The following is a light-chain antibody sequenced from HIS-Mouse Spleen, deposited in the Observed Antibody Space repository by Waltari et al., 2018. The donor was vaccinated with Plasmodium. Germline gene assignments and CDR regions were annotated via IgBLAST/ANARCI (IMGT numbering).Light chain of an antibody. CDR1: NIGSKS. CDR3: QVWDSSSDHPV. CDR2: DDS. Sequence: SYVLTQPPAVSGAPGQTPRITCGGNNIGSKSVHWYQQKPGRAPVLVVYDDSDRPSGIPERFSGSNSGNTATLTISRVEAGDEADYYCQVWDSSSDHPVFGGGTKLTVL. J-gene: IGLJ2*01. V-gene: IGLV3-21*02.